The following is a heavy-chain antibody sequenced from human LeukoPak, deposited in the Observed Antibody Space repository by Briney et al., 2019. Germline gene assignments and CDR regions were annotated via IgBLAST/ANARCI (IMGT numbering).Heavy chain of an antibody. CDR2: IYYSGST. CDR1: GGSISSYY. CDR3: ARQGDYRYPFDS. D-gene: IGHD3-16*02. J-gene: IGHJ4*02. V-gene: IGHV4-59*08. Sequence: PSETLSLTCTVSGGSISSYYWSWIRQPPWKGLEWIGYIYYSGSTNYNPSLKGRVTISVDTSKSQFSLKLTSVTAADTAVYYCARQGDYRYPFDSWGQGTLVTVSS.